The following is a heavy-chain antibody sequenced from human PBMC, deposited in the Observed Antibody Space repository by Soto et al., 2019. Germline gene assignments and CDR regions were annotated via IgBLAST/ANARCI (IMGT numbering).Heavy chain of an antibody. J-gene: IGHJ4*02. D-gene: IGHD7-27*01. V-gene: IGHV1-8*01. CDR3: ASGPRNWGVDY. Sequence: QVQLVQSGAEVKKPGASVKVSCKAAAYTFTSYDINWVRQATGQDFGWMGWMNPNNGNTAYAHKFQGRATMTRDTPKSTACTELSSVTSEARAVYYCASGPRNWGVDYWGQGTLVTVSS. CDR1: AYTFTSYD. CDR2: MNPNNGNT.